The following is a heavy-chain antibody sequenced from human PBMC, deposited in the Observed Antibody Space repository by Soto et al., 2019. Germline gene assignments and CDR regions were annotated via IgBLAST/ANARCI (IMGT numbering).Heavy chain of an antibody. V-gene: IGHV1-8*01. CDR1: GYSFTNND. J-gene: IGHJ5*02. Sequence: SVKVSCKASGYSFTNNDVSWVRQATGQGLEWMGWMNPGSGDTGYAQKFQGRVTMTRDISIATAYMELSSLRSDDTAIYYCARMETFGSLNWFDPWGQGTLVTVPQ. CDR3: ARMETFGSLNWFDP. CDR2: MNPGSGDT. D-gene: IGHD3-16*01.